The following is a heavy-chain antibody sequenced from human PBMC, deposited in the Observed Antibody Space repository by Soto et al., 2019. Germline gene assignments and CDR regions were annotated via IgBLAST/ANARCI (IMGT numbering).Heavy chain of an antibody. CDR3: ARHDAYCGGDCWTFVY. CDR2: IDPSDSYT. CDR1: GYSFTSYW. J-gene: IGHJ4*02. V-gene: IGHV5-10-1*01. Sequence: GESLKISCKGSGYSFTSYWISWVRQMPGKGLEWMGRIDPSDSYTNYSPSFQGHVTISADKSISTAYLQWSSLKASDTAMYYCARHDAYCGGDCWTFVYWGQGTLVTVSS. D-gene: IGHD2-21*02.